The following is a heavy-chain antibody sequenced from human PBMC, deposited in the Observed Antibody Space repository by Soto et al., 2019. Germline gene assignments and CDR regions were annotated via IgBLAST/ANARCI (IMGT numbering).Heavy chain of an antibody. CDR3: ARDVMVRGGENYFDY. D-gene: IGHD3-10*01. J-gene: IGHJ4*02. CDR1: GFTFSSYA. Sequence: GGSLRLSCAASGFTFSSYAMHWVRQAPGKGLEWVAVISYDGSNKYYADSVKGLFTISRDNSKNTLYLQMNSLRAEDTAVYYCARDVMVRGGENYFDYWGQGTLVTVSS. CDR2: ISYDGSNK. V-gene: IGHV3-30-3*01.